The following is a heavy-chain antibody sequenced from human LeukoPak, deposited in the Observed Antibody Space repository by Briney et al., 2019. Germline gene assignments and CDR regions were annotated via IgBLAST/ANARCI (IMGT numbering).Heavy chain of an antibody. CDR2: ISYDGSNK. CDR3: AKDALTTVTTSGPGY. V-gene: IGHV3-30*18. Sequence: GGSLRLSCAASGFTFSSCGMHWVRQAPGKGLEWVAVISYDGSNKYYADSVKGRFTISRDNSKNTLYLQMNNLRAEDTAVYYCAKDALTTVTTSGPGYWGQGTLVTVSS. J-gene: IGHJ4*02. D-gene: IGHD4-17*01. CDR1: GFTFSSCG.